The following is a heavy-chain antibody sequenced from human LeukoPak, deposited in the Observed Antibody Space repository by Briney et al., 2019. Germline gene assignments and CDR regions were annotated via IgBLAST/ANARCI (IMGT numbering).Heavy chain of an antibody. CDR1: GFTFSSYA. D-gene: IGHD2-2*01. CDR3: ARDWRYCSSTSCLYYFDY. V-gene: IGHV3-30-3*01. J-gene: IGHJ4*02. Sequence: AGGSLRLSCAASGFTFSSYAMHWVRQAPGKGLEWVAVISYDGSNKYYADSVKGRFTISRDNSKNTLYLQMNILRAEHTAVYYCARDWRYCSSTSCLYYFDYWGQGTLVTVSS. CDR2: ISYDGSNK.